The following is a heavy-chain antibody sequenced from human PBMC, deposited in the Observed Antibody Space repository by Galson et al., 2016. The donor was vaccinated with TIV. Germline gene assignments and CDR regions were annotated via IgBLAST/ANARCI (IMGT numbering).Heavy chain of an antibody. CDR3: ARDAPYSSSWSIDY. Sequence: SVKVSCKASGGTFISYTLSWVRQAPGQGLEWMGWISGYDTNTEYVQKLQDRVTMTKDTSTSTAYMELRSLRYDDTAVYYCARDAPYSSSWSIDYWGQGSLVTVSS. J-gene: IGHJ4*02. D-gene: IGHD6-13*01. CDR2: ISGYDTNT. CDR1: GGTFISYT. V-gene: IGHV1-18*01.